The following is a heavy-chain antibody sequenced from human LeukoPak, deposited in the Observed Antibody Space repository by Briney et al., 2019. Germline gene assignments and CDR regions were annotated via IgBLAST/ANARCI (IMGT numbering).Heavy chain of an antibody. CDR2: IYYSGST. D-gene: IGHD6-19*01. CDR1: GGSISSYY. CDR3: ARDQPYSSGWPYYFDY. J-gene: IGHJ4*02. V-gene: IGHV4-59*01. Sequence: PSETLSLXCTVSGGSISSYYWSWIRQPPGKGLEWIGYIYYSGSTNYNPSLKSRVTISVDTSKNQFSLKLSSVTAADTAVYYCARDQPYSSGWPYYFDYWGQGTLVTVSS.